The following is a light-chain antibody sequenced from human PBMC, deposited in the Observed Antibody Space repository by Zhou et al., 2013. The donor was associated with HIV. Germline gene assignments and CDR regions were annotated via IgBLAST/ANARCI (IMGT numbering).Light chain of an antibody. Sequence: VMMTQSPATLSVSPGEGATLSCRASQSVNTNVAWYLQKPGQAPRLLIYGASTRASGVPPRFSGSGSGTEFTLTISSLQSEDFGVYYCQQCNSFPYTFGQGTQLEIK. J-gene: IGKJ2*01. V-gene: IGKV3-15*01. CDR3: QQCNSFPYT. CDR1: QSVNTN. CDR2: GAS.